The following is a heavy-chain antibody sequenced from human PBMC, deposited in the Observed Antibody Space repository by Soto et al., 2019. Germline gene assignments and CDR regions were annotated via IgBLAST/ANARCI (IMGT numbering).Heavy chain of an antibody. V-gene: IGHV1-69*01. J-gene: IGHJ3*01. CDR2: IVPLPGTT. Sequence: QVQLVQAWAAVRKPGSSVKVSCKSSGGTFTKYAITWVRQAPRQGLEWMGGIVPLPGTTNYAQKFRGRVTISADESTSTAYLELSSLRSEVTAVYYCASAVGFRGGSRGWRDYAFDVWGQGTMVIVSS. CDR3: ASAVGFRGGSRGWRDYAFDV. D-gene: IGHD6-19*01. CDR1: GGTFTKYA.